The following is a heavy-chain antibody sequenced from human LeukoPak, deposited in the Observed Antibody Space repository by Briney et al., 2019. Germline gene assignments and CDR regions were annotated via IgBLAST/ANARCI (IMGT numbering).Heavy chain of an antibody. J-gene: IGHJ6*03. CDR2: IYYSGST. V-gene: IGHV4-59*01. CDR1: GGSFTTYY. D-gene: IGHD5-18*01. CDR3: ARTTEGGYTYDYFYYYYMDV. Sequence: SETLSLTCAVYGGSFTTYYWSWIRQPPGKGLEWIGYIYYSGSTNYNPSLKSRVTISVDTSKNQFSLKLSSVTAADTAVYYCARTTEGGYTYDYFYYYYMDVWGKGTTVTISS.